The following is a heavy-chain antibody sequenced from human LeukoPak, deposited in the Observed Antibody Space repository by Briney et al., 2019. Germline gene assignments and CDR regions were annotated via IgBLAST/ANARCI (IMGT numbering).Heavy chain of an antibody. D-gene: IGHD3-10*01. Sequence: PPASVTVSCKASGGTFSSYAISWVRQPPGQGLEWMGGIIPILGIANYAQKSQGRVTYNENRSTSTAYMGLSSLRSEDTALNYGASTPGTPYCYYYCMNVWGQGTTVTVSS. CDR3: ASTPGTPYCYYYCMNV. CDR1: GGTFSSYA. CDR2: IIPILGIA. J-gene: IGHJ6*01. V-gene: IGHV1-69*10.